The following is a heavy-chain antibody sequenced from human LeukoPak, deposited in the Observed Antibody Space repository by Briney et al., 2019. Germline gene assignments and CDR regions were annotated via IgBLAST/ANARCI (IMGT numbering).Heavy chain of an antibody. CDR1: GFTFSRHW. CDR3: ARGFMKSLDY. Sequence: PGGSLRLSCAASGFTFSRHWMSWVRQAPGKGLEWVSFISSSSSTIYYADSVRGRFTISRDNAKNSLYLQMNSLRDEDTAVYYCARGFMKSLDYWGQGTLVTVSS. D-gene: IGHD3-10*01. J-gene: IGHJ4*02. CDR2: ISSSSSTI. V-gene: IGHV3-48*02.